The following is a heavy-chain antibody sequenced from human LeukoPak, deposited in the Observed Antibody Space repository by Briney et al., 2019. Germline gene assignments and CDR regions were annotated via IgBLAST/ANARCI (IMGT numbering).Heavy chain of an antibody. J-gene: IGHJ4*02. V-gene: IGHV3-23*01. CDR3: AGPQHLYSSYWYEGFDY. D-gene: IGHD6-13*01. CDR1: GFTFSSYG. Sequence: GGSLRLSCAASGFTFSSYGMHWVRQAPGKGLEWVSAISGSGGSTYYADSVKGRFTISRDNSKNTLYLQMNGLRAEDTAVYYCAGPQHLYSSYWYEGFDYWGQGTLVTVSS. CDR2: ISGSGGST.